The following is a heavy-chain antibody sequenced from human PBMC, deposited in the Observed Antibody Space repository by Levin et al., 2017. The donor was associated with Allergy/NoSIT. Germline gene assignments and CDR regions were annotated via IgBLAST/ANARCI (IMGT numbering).Heavy chain of an antibody. D-gene: IGHD3-16*02. CDR2: IKQDGSET. Sequence: PGGSLRLSCAASGFTFTSFWMTWVRQVPGKWLEWVANIKQDGSETYYVDSVKGRFTISRDNGKNSVYLQMNSLRVDDTAVYYCAREEGWGYHYGMDVWGQGTTVTVSS. J-gene: IGHJ6*02. V-gene: IGHV3-7*01. CDR1: GFTFTSFW. CDR3: AREEGWGYHYGMDV.